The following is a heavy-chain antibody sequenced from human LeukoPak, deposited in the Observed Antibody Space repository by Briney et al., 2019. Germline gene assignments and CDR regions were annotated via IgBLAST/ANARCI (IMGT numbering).Heavy chain of an antibody. CDR3: TTSYRGMVRGVAGFDY. CDR1: GFTFSNAW. Sequence: GGSLRLSCAASGFTFSNAWMSWVRQAPGKGLEWVGRIKSKTDGGTTDYAAPVKGRFTISRDDSKNTLYLQMNSLKTEDTAVYYCTTSYRGMVRGVAGFDYWGQGTLVTVSS. D-gene: IGHD3-10*01. V-gene: IGHV3-15*01. J-gene: IGHJ4*02. CDR2: IKSKTDGGTT.